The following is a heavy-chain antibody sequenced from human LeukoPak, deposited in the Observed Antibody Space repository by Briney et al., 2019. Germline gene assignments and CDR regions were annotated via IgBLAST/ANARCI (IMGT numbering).Heavy chain of an antibody. CDR1: GYTFTSYG. J-gene: IGHJ6*03. CDR2: ISAYNGNT. CDR3: ARDSWIAARPHSYYYMDV. Sequence: ASVKVSCKASGYTFTSYGISWVRQAPGQGLEWMGWISAYNGNTNYAQKLQGRVTMTTDTSTSTAYMELRSLRPDDTAVYYCARDSWIAARPHSYYYMDVWGKGTTVTVSS. V-gene: IGHV1-18*01. D-gene: IGHD6-6*01.